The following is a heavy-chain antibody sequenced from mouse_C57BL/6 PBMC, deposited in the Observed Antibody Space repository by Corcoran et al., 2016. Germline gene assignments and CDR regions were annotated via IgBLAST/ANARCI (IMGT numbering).Heavy chain of an antibody. J-gene: IGHJ3*01. Sequence: DVQLQESGPGLVKPSQSLSLTCSVTGYSITSGYYWNWIRQFPGNKLEWMGYISYDGSNNYNPSLKNRISITRDTSKNQFFLKLNSVTTEDTATYYCARGSPYWGQGTLVTVSA. CDR2: ISYDGSN. CDR3: ARGSPY. CDR1: GYSITSGYY. V-gene: IGHV3-6*01.